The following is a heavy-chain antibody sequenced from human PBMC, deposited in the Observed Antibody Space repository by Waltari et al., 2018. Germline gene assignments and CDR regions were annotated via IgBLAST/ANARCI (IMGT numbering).Heavy chain of an antibody. J-gene: IGHJ4*02. D-gene: IGHD4-4*01. Sequence: EVRLVQSGAEVKKPGESLKISCQASGYTFSDYWVGWVRQMPGKGLEWMGFFYPGDSYTQYSPTFQGQVTISVDKSIGTAYLHWSSLKASDTAVYYCARRRGDYSDFNYWGQGTLVTVSS. V-gene: IGHV5-51*01. CDR3: ARRRGDYSDFNY. CDR1: GYTFSDYW. CDR2: FYPGDSYT.